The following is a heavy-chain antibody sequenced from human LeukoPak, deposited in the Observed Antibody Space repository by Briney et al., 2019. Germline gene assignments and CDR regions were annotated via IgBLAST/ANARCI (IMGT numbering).Heavy chain of an antibody. V-gene: IGHV4-31*03. Sequence: SQTLSLTCTVSAGSISFGHYYWSWVRQHPERGLEWIGFIHYSGSTYYKPSLRSRVTISIDTSKNQFSLNLLSVTGADTAVYFCARTSGEKGFGDLDHWGEGTLVTVSS. D-gene: IGHD3-16*01. CDR3: ARTSGEKGFGDLDH. CDR2: IHYSGST. CDR1: AGSISFGHYY. J-gene: IGHJ4*02.